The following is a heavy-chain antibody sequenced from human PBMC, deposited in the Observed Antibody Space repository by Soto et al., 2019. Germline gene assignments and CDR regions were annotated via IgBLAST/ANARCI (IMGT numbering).Heavy chain of an antibody. CDR1: GYTFTSYA. CDR3: ARAYYYDRSGYYQDY. CDR2: INAGNGNT. Sequence: QVQLVQSGAEVKKPGASVKVSCKASGYTFTSYAMHWVRQAPGQRREWMGWINAGNGNTKYSQKFQGRVTITRDTSASTAYMELSSLRSEDTAVYYCARAYYYDRSGYYQDYWGQGTLVTVSS. J-gene: IGHJ4*02. V-gene: IGHV1-3*01. D-gene: IGHD3-22*01.